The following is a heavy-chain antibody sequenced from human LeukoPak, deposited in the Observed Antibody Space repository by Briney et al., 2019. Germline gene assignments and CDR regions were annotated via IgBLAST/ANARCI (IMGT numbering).Heavy chain of an antibody. CDR1: GGSITNYY. Sequence: SETLSLTCTVSGGSITNYYWNWIRQAPGKGLEWIGYIFYNGNSNYNPSLSRRVTLSVDTSKNLLSLRLISVTAADTAVYYCARGLRHQPGTFGGTFDPWGQGTPVTVSS. CDR3: ARGLRHQPGTFGGTFDP. V-gene: IGHV4-59*01. CDR2: IFYNGNS. D-gene: IGHD1/OR15-1a*01. J-gene: IGHJ5*02.